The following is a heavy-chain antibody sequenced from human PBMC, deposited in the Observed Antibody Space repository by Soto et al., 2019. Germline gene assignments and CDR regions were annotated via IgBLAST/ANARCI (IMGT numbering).Heavy chain of an antibody. J-gene: IGHJ4*02. V-gene: IGHV3-9*01. CDR3: AKGETVLRYFDWLSLPDY. CDR2: ISWNSGSI. D-gene: IGHD3-9*01. CDR1: GFTFDDYA. Sequence: VQLVESGGGLVQPGRSLRLSCAASGFTFDDYAMHWVRQAPGKGLEWVSGISWNSGSIGYADSVKGRFTISRDNAKNSLYLQMNSLRAEDTALYYCAKGETVLRYFDWLSLPDYWGQGTLVTVSS.